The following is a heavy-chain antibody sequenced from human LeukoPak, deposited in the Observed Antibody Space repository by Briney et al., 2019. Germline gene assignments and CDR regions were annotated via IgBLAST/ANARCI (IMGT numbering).Heavy chain of an antibody. J-gene: IGHJ6*01. Sequence: GGSLRLSCAVSGITLSNYGMSWVRQAPGKGLEWVAGISGSGGRTNYADSVKGRFTISRDSPKNTLYLQMNSLRAEDTAIYYCAKMKGHPLPKYYMDVWGQGTTVTVSS. D-gene: IGHD1-26*01. V-gene: IGHV3-23*01. CDR3: AKMKGHPLPKYYMDV. CDR1: GITLSNYG. CDR2: ISGSGGRT.